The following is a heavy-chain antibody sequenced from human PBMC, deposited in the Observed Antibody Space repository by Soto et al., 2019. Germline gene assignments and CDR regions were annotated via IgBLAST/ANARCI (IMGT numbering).Heavy chain of an antibody. J-gene: IGHJ2*01. CDR1: GFMFSAYW. CDR3: VRDFDV. Sequence: EVQLVESGGGLVQPGGSLRLSCTASGFMFSAYWMSWVRQAPGKGLEWVANIKQDGSEKYYVDSLKGRFTISRVNAANSLSLQMDRLRPEDTAVYYCVRDFDVWGRGTLVTVSS. CDR2: IKQDGSEK. V-gene: IGHV3-7*01.